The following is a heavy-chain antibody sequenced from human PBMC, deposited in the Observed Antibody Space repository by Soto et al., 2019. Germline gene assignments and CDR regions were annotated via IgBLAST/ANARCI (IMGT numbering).Heavy chain of an antibody. J-gene: IGHJ3*02. CDR2: ISGSGGST. CDR3: AKSGGVSGLRGAPLDAFDI. V-gene: IGHV3-23*01. D-gene: IGHD1-26*01. Sequence: EVQLLESGGGLVQPGGSLRLSCAASGFTFSSYAMSWVRQAPGKGLEWVSAISGSGGSTYYADSVKGRFTISRDNYKNTLYLQKNSMRGEDTAVYYCAKSGGVSGLRGAPLDAFDILGQGTMVTVSS. CDR1: GFTFSSYA.